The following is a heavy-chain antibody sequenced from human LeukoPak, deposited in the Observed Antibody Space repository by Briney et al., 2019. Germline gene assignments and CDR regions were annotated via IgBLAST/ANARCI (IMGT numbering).Heavy chain of an antibody. CDR2: FNGGGNTT. CDR3: TKELHVAVAVADYYYFYMDV. D-gene: IGHD6-19*01. Sequence: GGSLRLSCAASGFAFSSLAMGWVRQSPGKGREWLSTFNGGGNTTFYADSVKGRFTIPRDNSKNTLYLHMDSLRPDDTAIYYCTKELHVAVAVADYYYFYMDVWGRGTAVTVSS. V-gene: IGHV3-23*01. J-gene: IGHJ6*03. CDR1: GFAFSSLA.